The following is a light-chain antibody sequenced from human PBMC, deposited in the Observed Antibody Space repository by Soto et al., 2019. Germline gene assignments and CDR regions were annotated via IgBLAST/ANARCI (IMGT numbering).Light chain of an antibody. CDR2: KAS. J-gene: IGKJ1*01. V-gene: IGKV1-5*03. Sequence: DIQMTQSPSTLSASVGDRVTITCRASQSISSWLAWYQQKPGKAPKLLFYKASSLESGVPARVSGSGSGTEFTLTISCLQPDEVATYNCQPDYSLWTFGHRTKMEI. CDR3: QPDYSLWT. CDR1: QSISSW.